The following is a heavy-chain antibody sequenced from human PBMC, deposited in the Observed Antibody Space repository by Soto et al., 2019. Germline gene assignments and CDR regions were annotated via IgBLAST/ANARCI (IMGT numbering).Heavy chain of an antibody. D-gene: IGHD6-6*01. J-gene: IGHJ4*02. CDR1: GGSFSGYY. V-gene: IGHV4-34*01. CDR2: IYYSGST. Sequence: PSETLSLTCAVYGGSFSGYYWSWIRQPPGKGLEWIGYIYYSGSTYYNPSLKSRVTISVDTSKNQFSLKLSSVTAADTAVYYCARGAYSSSSGSYYFDYWGQGALVTVSS. CDR3: ARGAYSSSSGSYYFDY.